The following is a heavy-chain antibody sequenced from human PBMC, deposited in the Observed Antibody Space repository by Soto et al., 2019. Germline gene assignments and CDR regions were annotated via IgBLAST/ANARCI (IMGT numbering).Heavy chain of an antibody. D-gene: IGHD3-22*01. CDR2: INAGNGNT. Sequence: GASVKVSCKASGYTFTSYAMHWVRQAPGQRLEWMGWINAGNGNTKYSQKFQGRVTITRDTSASTAYMELSSLRSEDTAVYYCAREEYYSDSSAYYYFDYWGQGTLVTGSS. V-gene: IGHV1-3*01. J-gene: IGHJ4*02. CDR1: GYTFTSYA. CDR3: AREEYYSDSSAYYYFDY.